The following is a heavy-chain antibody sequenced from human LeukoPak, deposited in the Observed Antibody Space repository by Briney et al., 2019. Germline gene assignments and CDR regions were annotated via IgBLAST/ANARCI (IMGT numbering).Heavy chain of an antibody. CDR2: IRARGGGT. J-gene: IGHJ3*01. CDR3: ARDPNGDYLGAFDF. CDR1: GFTFSDYA. Sequence: GGSLRLSCAASGFTFSDYAMIWVRQAPGKGLEWVSAIRARGGGTFYADSVRGRFTISRDNSKNTPYVQMNSLRAEDTAVYYCARDPNGDYLGAFDFWGQGTMVSVSS. V-gene: IGHV3-23*01. D-gene: IGHD4-17*01.